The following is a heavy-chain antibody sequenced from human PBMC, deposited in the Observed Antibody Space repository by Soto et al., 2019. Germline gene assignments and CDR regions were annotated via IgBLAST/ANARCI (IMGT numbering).Heavy chain of an antibody. CDR2: TRKKANSYTT. V-gene: IGHV3-72*01. J-gene: IGHJ4*02. Sequence: PGGSTRLSCAASGFTFSDHYMDWVRQAPGKGLEWVGRTRKKANSYTTEYAASVKGRFTISRDDSKNSLYLQMNSLKTEDTAVYYCARTSADYYLDYWGQGTLVTVSS. CDR3: ARTSADYYLDY. D-gene: IGHD3-9*01. CDR1: GFTFSDHY.